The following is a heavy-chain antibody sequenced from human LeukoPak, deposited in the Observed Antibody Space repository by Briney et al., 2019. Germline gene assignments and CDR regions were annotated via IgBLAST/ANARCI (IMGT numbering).Heavy chain of an antibody. Sequence: GSLRLSCAASGFTFSRYLMSWVRQAPGKGLEWIGYIYHSGSTYYNPSLKSRVTISVDRSKNQFSLRMTSVTAADTAVYYCAGVRLGSSGFSEYFEHWGQGTLVTVSS. CDR3: AGVRLGSSGFSEYFEH. V-gene: IGHV4-4*02. J-gene: IGHJ1*01. CDR1: GFTFSRYL. CDR2: IYHSGST. D-gene: IGHD3-22*01.